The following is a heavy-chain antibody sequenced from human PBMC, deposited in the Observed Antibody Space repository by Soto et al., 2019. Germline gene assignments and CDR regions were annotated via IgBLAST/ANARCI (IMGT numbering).Heavy chain of an antibody. Sequence: SQTLSLTCAISGDSVSSNSAAWNSIRHSPSRGLEWLGRTCYRSKWYNHYSVAVKSRITVNPDTCKNQFSLRLKSVPPEDTAVYYYARSGPGDYIAYGRQGTLVTVSS. J-gene: IGHJ4*02. CDR1: GDSVSSNSAA. CDR2: TCYRSKWYN. V-gene: IGHV6-1*01. D-gene: IGHD3-3*01. CDR3: ARSGPGDYIAY.